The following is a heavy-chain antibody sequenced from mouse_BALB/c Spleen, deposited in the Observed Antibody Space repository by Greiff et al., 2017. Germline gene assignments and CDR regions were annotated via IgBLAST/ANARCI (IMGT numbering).Heavy chain of an antibody. J-gene: IGHJ1*01. Sequence: EVKLVESGGGLVKPGGSLKLSCAASGFTFSSYAMSWVRQTPEKRLEWVASISSGGSTYYPDSVKGRFTISRDNARNILYMQMSSLRSEDTAMYYCARGLYYGYDWYFDVWGAGTTVTVSS. CDR2: ISSGGST. D-gene: IGHD2-2*01. V-gene: IGHV5-6-5*01. CDR1: GFTFSSYA. CDR3: ARGLYYGYDWYFDV.